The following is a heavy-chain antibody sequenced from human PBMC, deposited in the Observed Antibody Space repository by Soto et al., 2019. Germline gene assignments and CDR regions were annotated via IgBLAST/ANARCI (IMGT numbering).Heavy chain of an antibody. CDR1: ALTFRNNW. J-gene: IGHJ4*02. CDR3: ARGSGSSYFDF. Sequence: GGSLRLSCAASALTFRNNWMSRVRQAPGKGLEWVANINQDGSEKSYVDSVKGRFTISRDRAKNSVYPHLSSLRAGDTAVYFCARGSGSSYFDFWGQGTLVTVSS. CDR2: INQDGSEK. V-gene: IGHV3-7*01. D-gene: IGHD3-10*01.